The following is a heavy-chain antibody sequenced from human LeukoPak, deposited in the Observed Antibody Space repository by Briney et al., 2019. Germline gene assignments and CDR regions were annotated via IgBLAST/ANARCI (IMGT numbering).Heavy chain of an antibody. CDR3: AKFGDSSGFSVYFDY. J-gene: IGHJ4*02. V-gene: IGHV3-23*01. D-gene: IGHD6-19*01. Sequence: GGSMRLSCADSGFTFSSYAMSWVRQAPGKGLEWVSAISGSGGSTYHADSVKGRFTISRDNSKNTLYLQMNSLRAEDTAVYYCAKFGDSSGFSVYFDYWGQGTLVTVSS. CDR1: GFTFSSYA. CDR2: ISGSGGST.